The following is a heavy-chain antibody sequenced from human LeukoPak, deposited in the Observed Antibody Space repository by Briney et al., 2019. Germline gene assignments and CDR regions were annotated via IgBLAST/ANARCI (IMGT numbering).Heavy chain of an antibody. D-gene: IGHD2-2*01. V-gene: IGHV1-18*01. Sequence: GASVKVSCKASGYTFTSYGISWVRQAPGQGLEWMGWISAYNGNTNYAQKLQGRVTMTTDTSTSTAYMELRSLRSDDTAVYYCARDDIVVVPAARREYYYYYGMDVWGQGTTVTVSS. CDR3: ARDDIVVVPAARREYYYYYGMDV. CDR2: ISAYNGNT. J-gene: IGHJ6*02. CDR1: GYTFTSYG.